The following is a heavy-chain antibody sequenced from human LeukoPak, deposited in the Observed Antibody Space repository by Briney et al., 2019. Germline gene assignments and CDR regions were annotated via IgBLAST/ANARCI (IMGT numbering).Heavy chain of an antibody. Sequence: ASVKVSCKASGYTFTSYYMHWVRQAPGQGLEWMGIINPSGGSTSYAQEFQGRVTMTRDMSTSTVYMELSSLRSEDTAVYYCALRGYQLLKYYFDYWGQGTLVTVSS. CDR3: ALRGYQLLKYYFDY. D-gene: IGHD2-2*01. CDR2: INPSGGST. CDR1: GYTFTSYY. V-gene: IGHV1-46*01. J-gene: IGHJ4*02.